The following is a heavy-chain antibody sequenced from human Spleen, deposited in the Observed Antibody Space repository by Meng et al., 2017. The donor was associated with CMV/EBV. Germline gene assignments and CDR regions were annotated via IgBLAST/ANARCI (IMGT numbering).Heavy chain of an antibody. CDR3: ARDRVGGFYVDY. Sequence: SETLSLTCTVSGGSINSYFWSWIRQPPGKGLEWIGYIYYSGSTNYNPSLKSRVTISVDTSKNQFSLKLSSVTAADTAMYYCARDRVGGFYVDYWGPGTLVTVSS. CDR1: GGSINSYF. CDR2: IYYSGST. V-gene: IGHV4-59*01. D-gene: IGHD3-10*01. J-gene: IGHJ4*02.